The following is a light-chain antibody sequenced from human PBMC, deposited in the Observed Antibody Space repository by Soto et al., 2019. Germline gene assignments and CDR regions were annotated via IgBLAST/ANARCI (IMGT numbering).Light chain of an antibody. CDR2: DAS. Sequence: DIQMTQSPSSLSASVGDRVTITCQASQDISNYLNWYQQKPGKAPRLLIYDASNLKTGVPSRFSGTGSGTDFTFIISGLQPEDIATYYCQQYDKFPYTFGQGTKLEIK. V-gene: IGKV1-33*01. J-gene: IGKJ2*01. CDR3: QQYDKFPYT. CDR1: QDISNY.